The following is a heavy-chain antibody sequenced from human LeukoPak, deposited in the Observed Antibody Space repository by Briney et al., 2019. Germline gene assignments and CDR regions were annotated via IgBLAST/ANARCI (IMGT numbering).Heavy chain of an antibody. CDR2: IKSKTDGGTT. V-gene: IGHV3-15*01. J-gene: IGHJ4*02. D-gene: IGHD3-22*01. Sequence: GGSLRLSCAASGFTFSNAWMSWVRQAPGKGLEWVGGIKSKTDGGTTDYAAPVEGRFTISRDDSKNTLYLQMNSLKTEDTAVYYCTTTPYYYDSSGYVIDYWGQGTLVTVSS. CDR1: GFTFSNAW. CDR3: TTTPYYYDSSGYVIDY.